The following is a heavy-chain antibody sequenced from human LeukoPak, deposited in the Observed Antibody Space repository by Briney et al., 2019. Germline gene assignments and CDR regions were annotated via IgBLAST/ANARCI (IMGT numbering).Heavy chain of an antibody. Sequence: GASVKVSCKASGYTFTSYYMHWVRQAPGQGLEWMGIINPSGGSTSYAQKFQGRVTMTRDTSISTAYMELSRLRSDDTAVYYCARGDLMVYYYFDYWGQGTLVTVSS. CDR3: ARGDLMVYYYFDY. CDR2: INPSGGST. CDR1: GYTFTSYY. J-gene: IGHJ4*02. V-gene: IGHV1-46*01. D-gene: IGHD2-8*01.